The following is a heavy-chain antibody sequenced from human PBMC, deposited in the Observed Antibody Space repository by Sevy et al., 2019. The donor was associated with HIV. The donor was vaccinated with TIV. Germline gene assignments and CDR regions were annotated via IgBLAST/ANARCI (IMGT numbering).Heavy chain of an antibody. CDR1: GDSVSSNSAA. CDR3: ARDRWELLHNYFDY. CDR2: TYYRSKWYN. J-gene: IGHJ4*02. V-gene: IGHV6-1*01. D-gene: IGHD1-26*01. Sequence: QSQTLSHTCAISGDSVSSNSAAWNWIRQSPSRGLEWLGRTYYRSKWYNDYAVSVKSRITINPDTSKNQFSLQLNSVTPEDTAVYYCARDRWELLHNYFDYWGQGTLVTVSS.